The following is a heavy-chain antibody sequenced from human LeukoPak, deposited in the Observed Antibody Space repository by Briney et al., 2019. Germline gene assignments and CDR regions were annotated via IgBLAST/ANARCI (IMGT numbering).Heavy chain of an antibody. D-gene: IGHD1-14*01. CDR2: IIPILGKP. V-gene: IGHV1-69*02. CDR1: GCTFSSYT. Sequence: GPSVKVSCKASGCTFSSYTITWVRQAPGQGLEWMGRIIPILGKPNYVQKFQGRVTITADKSTSTAYMELSSLRSEDTAVYYCFGNYYGMDVWGQGTTVTVSS. CDR3: FGNYYGMDV. J-gene: IGHJ6*02.